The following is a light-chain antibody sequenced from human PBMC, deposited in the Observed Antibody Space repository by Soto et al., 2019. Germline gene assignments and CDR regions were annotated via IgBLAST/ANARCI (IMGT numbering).Light chain of an antibody. CDR3: QQWRT. J-gene: IGKJ1*01. CDR2: GAS. CDR1: QSVTSNY. V-gene: IGKV3-20*01. Sequence: EIVLTQSPGTLSLSPGERATLSCRASQSVTSNYLAWYQQKPGQAPRLLIYGASSRDTGIPDRFSGSGSGTDFTLTISRLEPEDFAVYYCQQWRTFGQGTKVDIK.